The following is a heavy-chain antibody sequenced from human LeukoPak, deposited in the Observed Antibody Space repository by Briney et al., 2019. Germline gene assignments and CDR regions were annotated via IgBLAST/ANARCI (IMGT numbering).Heavy chain of an antibody. CDR2: IKEDGSEK. D-gene: IGHD6-6*01. CDR3: ATYSSSSGGIDY. J-gene: IGHJ4*02. CDR1: GFTFTTYW. V-gene: IGHV3-7*01. Sequence: GGSLRLSCAASGFTFTTYWMTWVRQAPGGGLEWGAHIKEDGSEKYYVDSVEGRFTISRDNAKNSFYMQMNSLKDEDTAVYYCATYSSSSGGIDYWGQGTLVTVSS.